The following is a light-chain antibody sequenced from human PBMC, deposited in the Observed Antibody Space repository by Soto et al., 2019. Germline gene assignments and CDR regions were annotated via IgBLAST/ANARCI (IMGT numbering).Light chain of an antibody. CDR2: GAS. CDR3: QQSNNWPYT. Sequence: EILMTQSPATLSVSPGERATLSCRASQSVSHNLAWYQQKPGQAPRLPFYGASIRAIGIPARFSGSGSGTEFTLTISSLQSEDFAIYYCQQSNNWPYTFGQGTKLEIK. J-gene: IGKJ2*01. CDR1: QSVSHN. V-gene: IGKV3-15*01.